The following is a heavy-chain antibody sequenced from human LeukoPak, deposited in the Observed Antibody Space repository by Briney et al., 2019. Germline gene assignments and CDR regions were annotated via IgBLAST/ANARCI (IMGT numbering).Heavy chain of an antibody. V-gene: IGHV1-2*02. Sequence: GASVKVSCKASGYTFTGYYMHWVRQAPGQGLEWMGWINPNSGGTNYEQKFQGRVTMTRGTSISTAYMELSRLRSDDTRVYYCAREQRKETKVDWGQGTLVTVSS. J-gene: IGHJ4*02. CDR3: AREQRKETKVD. CDR1: GYTFTGYY. CDR2: INPNSGGT. D-gene: IGHD1-7*01.